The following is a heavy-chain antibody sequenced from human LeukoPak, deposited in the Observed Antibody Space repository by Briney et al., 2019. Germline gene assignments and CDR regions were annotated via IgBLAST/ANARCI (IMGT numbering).Heavy chain of an antibody. CDR1: GGSISSSSYY. CDR2: IYYSGST. V-gene: IGHV4-39*07. CDR3: ARDHACSNGVCSYFDY. D-gene: IGHD2-8*01. Sequence: SETLSLTCTVSGGSISSSSYYWGWIRQPPGKGLEWIGSIYYSGSTYYNPSLKSRVTISVDTPKNQFSLKLSSATAADTAVYYCARDHACSNGVCSYFDYWGQGTLVTVSS. J-gene: IGHJ4*02.